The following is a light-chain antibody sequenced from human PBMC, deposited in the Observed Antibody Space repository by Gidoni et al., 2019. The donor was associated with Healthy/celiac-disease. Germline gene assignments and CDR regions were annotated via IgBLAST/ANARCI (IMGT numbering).Light chain of an antibody. CDR3: QQYGSSPYT. Sequence: EIVLTQSPGTLSLSPGERATLSCRASQSVSSSYLAWYQQKPGQAPRLLIYGASSRATGIPDRLSGSGSGTDFTLPISRLEPEDFAVYYCQQYGSSPYTFGQGTKLEIK. CDR1: QSVSSSY. CDR2: GAS. J-gene: IGKJ2*01. V-gene: IGKV3-20*01.